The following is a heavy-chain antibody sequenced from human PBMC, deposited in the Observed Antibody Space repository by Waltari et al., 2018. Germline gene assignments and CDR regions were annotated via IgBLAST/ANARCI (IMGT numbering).Heavy chain of an antibody. Sequence: QLQLQESGPGLVKPSETLSLTCTVSGGSISSSSYYWGWIRQPPGKGLEWIGNIYYSGSTYYNPSLKSRVTISVDTSKNQFSLKLSSVTAADTAVYYCARIVVPAYYYYMDVWGKGTTVTISS. J-gene: IGHJ6*03. CDR3: ARIVVPAYYYYMDV. V-gene: IGHV4-39*07. CDR2: IYYSGST. D-gene: IGHD2-2*01. CDR1: GGSISSSSYY.